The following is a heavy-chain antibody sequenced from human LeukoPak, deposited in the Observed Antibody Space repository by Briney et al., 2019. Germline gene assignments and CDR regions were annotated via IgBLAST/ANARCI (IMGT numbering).Heavy chain of an antibody. CDR1: GGSISSGGYS. Sequence: SETLSLTCAVSGGSISSGGYSWSWIRQPPGKGLEWIGSINHSGSTNYNPSLKSRVTISVDTSKNQFSLKLSSVTAADTAVYYCARGPWGYCSSTSCEPTFDPWGQGTLVTVSS. D-gene: IGHD2-2*01. J-gene: IGHJ5*02. CDR2: INHSGST. CDR3: ARGPWGYCSSTSCEPTFDP. V-gene: IGHV4-30-2*01.